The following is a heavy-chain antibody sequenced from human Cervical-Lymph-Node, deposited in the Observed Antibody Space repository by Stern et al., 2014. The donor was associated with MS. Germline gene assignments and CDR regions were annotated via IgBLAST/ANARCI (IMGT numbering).Heavy chain of an antibody. D-gene: IGHD3-22*01. Sequence: EVQLVESGGGLVQPGGSRRLSCAASGFTFSSYSMNWVRQAPGKGLEWVSYISSSSSTIYYADSVKGRFTISRDNAKNSLYLQMNSLRDEDTAVYYCARGYPYYYDSSGYCDYWGQGTLVTVSS. CDR2: ISSSSSTI. CDR3: ARGYPYYYDSSGYCDY. CDR1: GFTFSSYS. J-gene: IGHJ4*02. V-gene: IGHV3-48*02.